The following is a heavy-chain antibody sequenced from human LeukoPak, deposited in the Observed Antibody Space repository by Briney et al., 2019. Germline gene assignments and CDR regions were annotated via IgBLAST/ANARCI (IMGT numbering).Heavy chain of an antibody. CDR1: GFAFSVYE. D-gene: IGHD6-19*01. J-gene: IGHJ4*02. Sequence: GGSLRLSCAASGFAFSVYEMYWVRQAPGKGLEWVSYISSSGCTRYYADSVQGRFTISRDNAKNSLYLQMNSLRAADTAVYYCATLTVASSFDYWGQGTLVTVSS. CDR3: ATLTVASSFDY. CDR2: ISSSGCTR. V-gene: IGHV3-48*03.